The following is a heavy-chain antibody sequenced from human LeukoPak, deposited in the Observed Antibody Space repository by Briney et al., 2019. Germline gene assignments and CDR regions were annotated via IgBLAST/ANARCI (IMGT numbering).Heavy chain of an antibody. V-gene: IGHV4-38-2*01. CDR2: IYHSGST. D-gene: IGHD5-18*01. CDR3: ARGVARGYSYGYWGRDLYYYYMDV. CDR1: GGSFSGYY. J-gene: IGHJ6*03. Sequence: PSETLSLTCAVYGGSFSGYYWGWIRQPPGKGLEWIGSIYHSGSTYYNPSLKSRVTISVDTSKNQFSLKLSSVTAADTAVYYCARGVARGYSYGYWGRDLYYYYMDVWGKGTTVTVSS.